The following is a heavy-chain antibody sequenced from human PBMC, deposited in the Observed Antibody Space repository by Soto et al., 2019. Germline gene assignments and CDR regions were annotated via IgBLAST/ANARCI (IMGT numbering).Heavy chain of an antibody. V-gene: IGHV4-34*01. Sequence: SETLSLTCAVYGGSFSGYYWSWIRQPPGKGLEWIGEINHSGSTNYNPSLKSRVTISVDTSKNQFSLKLSSVTAADTAVYYCARDGYSYGQHWFEPWGQGTLVTVSS. CDR1: GGSFSGYY. J-gene: IGHJ5*02. D-gene: IGHD5-18*01. CDR3: ARDGYSYGQHWFEP. CDR2: INHSGST.